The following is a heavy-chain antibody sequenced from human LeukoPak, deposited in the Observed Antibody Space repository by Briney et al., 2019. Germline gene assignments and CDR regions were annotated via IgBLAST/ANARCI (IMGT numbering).Heavy chain of an antibody. CDR3: ARSPTTVVTPYDY. D-gene: IGHD4-23*01. J-gene: IGHJ4*02. V-gene: IGHV5-51*01. CDR2: IYPGDSDT. CDR1: GYSFTSYW. Sequence: GESLKISCKGSGYSFTSYWIGWVRQMPGKGLEWMGIIYPGDSDTRYSPSLQGQVTISADKSISTAYLQWSSLKASDTAMYYCARSPTTVVTPYDYWGQGTLVTVSS.